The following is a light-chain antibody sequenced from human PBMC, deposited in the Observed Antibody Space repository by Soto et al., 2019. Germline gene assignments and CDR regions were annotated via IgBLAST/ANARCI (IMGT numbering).Light chain of an antibody. CDR1: SSDVGSYSL. Sequence: QSVLTQPASVSGSPGQSITISCTGTSSDVGSYSLVSWYQQHPGKAPKLMIYEVTKRPSGVSNRFSGSKSGNMASLTISGLQADDEADYYCCSYAGSSAYWVFGGGTKLTVL. CDR3: CSYAGSSAYWV. V-gene: IGLV2-23*02. J-gene: IGLJ3*02. CDR2: EVT.